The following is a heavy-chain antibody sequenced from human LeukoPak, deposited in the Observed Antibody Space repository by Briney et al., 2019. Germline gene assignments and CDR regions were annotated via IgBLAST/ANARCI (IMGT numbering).Heavy chain of an antibody. D-gene: IGHD5-24*01. CDR1: GRSYSGYY. V-gene: IGHV4-34*01. Sequence: PSVTLSLTCAVYGRSYSGYYWSWIRQPPGKGLEWIGEINHSGSTNYNPSLKSRVTIPVDTSKNQFSLKLSSVTAADTAVYCCARGQRWLHLDYWGQGTLVTVSS. CDR3: ARGQRWLHLDY. CDR2: INHSGST. J-gene: IGHJ4*02.